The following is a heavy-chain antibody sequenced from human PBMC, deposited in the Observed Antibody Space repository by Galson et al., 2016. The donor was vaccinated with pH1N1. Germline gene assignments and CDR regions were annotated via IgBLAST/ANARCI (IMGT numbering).Heavy chain of an antibody. Sequence: SVKVSCKASGGTFSFYSFSWLRQAPGQGLEWMGGIIPIFGTPNYAQKFQGRVAITADESSSTAYTELSSLRSEDTAVYYCASHSLRDGYNLYYFDYWGQGTLVTVSS. V-gene: IGHV1-69*13. D-gene: IGHD5-24*01. CDR1: GGTFSFYS. CDR3: ASHSLRDGYNLYYFDY. CDR2: IIPIFGTP. J-gene: IGHJ4*02.